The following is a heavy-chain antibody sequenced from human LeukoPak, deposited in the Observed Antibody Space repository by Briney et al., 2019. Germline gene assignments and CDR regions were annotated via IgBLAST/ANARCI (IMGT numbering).Heavy chain of an antibody. Sequence: SETLSLTCTVSGGSINNYYWSWIRQPPGKGLEWIGYIFYSGSTNYNPSLKSRVSISVDTSENHFSLNLYSVTAADTAVYYCARGGSSGYDPFDYWGQGTLVTVSS. CDR2: IFYSGST. V-gene: IGHV4-59*01. CDR1: GGSINNYY. CDR3: ARGGSSGYDPFDY. J-gene: IGHJ4*02. D-gene: IGHD5-12*01.